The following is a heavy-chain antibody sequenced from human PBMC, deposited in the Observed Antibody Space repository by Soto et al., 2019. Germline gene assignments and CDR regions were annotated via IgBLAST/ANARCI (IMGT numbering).Heavy chain of an antibody. CDR2: ISSSGSTM. V-gene: IGHV3-48*03. CDR1: GFTFRNYE. J-gene: IGHJ3*02. D-gene: IGHD2-15*01. Sequence: GGSLRLSCAASGFTFRNYEVNWVRQAPGKGLEGVSYISSSGSTMYYAESVKGRFTISRDNAKNSLYLQMSSLRAEDTAVYYCARERTPEAFDIWGQGTRVTVSS. CDR3: ARERTPEAFDI.